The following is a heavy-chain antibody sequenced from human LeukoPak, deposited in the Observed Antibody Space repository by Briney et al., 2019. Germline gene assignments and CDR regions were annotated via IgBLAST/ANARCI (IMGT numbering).Heavy chain of an antibody. CDR3: TTKSF. Sequence: PGGSLRLSCAASGFTFSDGWMSWVRQAPGRGLEWVGRITSKSDGWTTDYAAPVKGRFSTSRDDAENTLYLQMNSLRIEDTGVYYCTTKSFWGQGTLVTVSS. V-gene: IGHV3-15*01. CDR1: GFTFSDGW. CDR2: ITSKSDGWTT. J-gene: IGHJ4*02.